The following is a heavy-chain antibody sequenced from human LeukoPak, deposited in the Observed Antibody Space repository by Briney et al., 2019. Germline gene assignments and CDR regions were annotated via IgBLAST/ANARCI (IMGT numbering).Heavy chain of an antibody. Sequence: ASVKVSCKASGYTFTSYYMHWVRQAPGQGLEWMGIINPSGGSTNYAQKFQGRITMTRDTSTSTVYMELSSLRSEDTAVYYCARDFREVSSGWSGNLDYWGQGTLVTVSS. CDR2: INPSGGST. CDR1: GYTFTSYY. J-gene: IGHJ4*02. V-gene: IGHV1-46*01. D-gene: IGHD6-19*01. CDR3: ARDFREVSSGWSGNLDY.